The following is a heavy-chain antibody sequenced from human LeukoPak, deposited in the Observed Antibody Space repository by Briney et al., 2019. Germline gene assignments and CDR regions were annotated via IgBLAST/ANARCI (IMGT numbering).Heavy chain of an antibody. CDR2: IYHSGST. CDR3: ASEYSSSSVAFDI. Sequence: SETLSLTCAVSGGSFSGYYWSWVRQPPGKGLEWIGSIYHSGSTYYNPSLKSRVTISVDTSKNQFSLKLSSVTAADTAVYYCASEYSSSSVAFDIWGQGTMVTVSS. J-gene: IGHJ3*02. V-gene: IGHV4-34*01. D-gene: IGHD6-6*01. CDR1: GGSFSGYY.